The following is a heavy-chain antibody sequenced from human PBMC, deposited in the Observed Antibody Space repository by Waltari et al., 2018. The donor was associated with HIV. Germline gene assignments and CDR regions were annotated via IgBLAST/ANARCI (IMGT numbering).Heavy chain of an antibody. Sequence: QLQLQESGPGLVKPSETLSLTCTVSGGPISSSRSYWGWIRQPPGEGLEWIVTIYYSGSTYYNPSLKSRVTISIGTSKNQFSLKLNSVTAADTAVYYCARAHDDYGDYYFDYWGRGTLVTVSS. V-gene: IGHV4-39*07. D-gene: IGHD4-17*01. J-gene: IGHJ4*02. CDR3: ARAHDDYGDYYFDY. CDR1: GGPISSSRSY. CDR2: IYYSGST.